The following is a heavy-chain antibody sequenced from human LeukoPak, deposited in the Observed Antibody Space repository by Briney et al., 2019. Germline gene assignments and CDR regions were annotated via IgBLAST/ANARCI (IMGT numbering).Heavy chain of an antibody. J-gene: IGHJ4*02. CDR3: ARGGRVMRDY. V-gene: IGHV4-61*01. CDR2: IYYSGST. D-gene: IGHD2-8*01. Sequence: PSETLSLTCTVSGGSVSSGSYYWSWIRQPPGKGLEWIGYIYYSGSTNYNPSLKSRVTISVDTSKNQFSLKLSSVTAADTAVYYCARGGRVMRDYWGQGTLVTVSS. CDR1: GGSVSSGSYY.